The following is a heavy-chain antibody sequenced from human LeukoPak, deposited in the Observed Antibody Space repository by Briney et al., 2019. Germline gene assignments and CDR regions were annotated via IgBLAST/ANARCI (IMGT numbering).Heavy chain of an antibody. CDR3: ARGSYYYYYDSSGYEGTGFDY. D-gene: IGHD3-22*01. J-gene: IGHJ4*02. Sequence: ETLSLTCTVSGGSISYYWSWIRQPAGKGLEWIGRIYTSGSTNYNPSLKSRVTMSVDTSKNQFSLKLSSVTAADTAVYYCARGSYYYYYDSSGYEGTGFDYWGQGTLVTVSS. V-gene: IGHV4-4*07. CDR2: IYTSGST. CDR1: GGSISYY.